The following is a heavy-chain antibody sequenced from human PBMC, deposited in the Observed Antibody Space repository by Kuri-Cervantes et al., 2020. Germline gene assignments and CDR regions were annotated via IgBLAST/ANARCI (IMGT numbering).Heavy chain of an antibody. CDR2: ISGSGGST. V-gene: IGHV3-23*01. CDR3: ARGGDGRSSIPYDY. CDR1: GFTFSSYA. Sequence: GESLKISCAASGFTFSSYAMSWVRQAPGKGLEWVSAISGSGGSTYYADSVKGRFTISRDNSKNTLYLQMNSLRAEDTAVYYCARGGDGRSSIPYDYWGQGTLVTVSS. D-gene: IGHD5-24*01. J-gene: IGHJ4*02.